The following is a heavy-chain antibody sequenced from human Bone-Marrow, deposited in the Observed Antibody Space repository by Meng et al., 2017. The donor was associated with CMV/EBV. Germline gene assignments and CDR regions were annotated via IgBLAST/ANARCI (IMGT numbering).Heavy chain of an antibody. CDR2: IYYSGST. Sequence: GSLRLSCTVSGYSISSSSYYWDWIRQPPGKGLEWIGSIYYSGSTYYNPSLKSRVTISVDTSKNQFSLKLSSMTVADTGMYYCARSITIFGAEPDWGQGTLVTVSS. D-gene: IGHD3-3*01. CDR1: GYSISSSSYY. J-gene: IGHJ4*02. CDR3: ARSITIFGAEPD. V-gene: IGHV4-39*07.